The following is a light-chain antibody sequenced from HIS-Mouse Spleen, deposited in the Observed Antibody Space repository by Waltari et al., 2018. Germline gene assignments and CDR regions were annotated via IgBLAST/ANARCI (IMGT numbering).Light chain of an antibody. J-gene: IGKJ4*01. Sequence: EIVLTQSPATLSLSPGERATLSCSASQSVSSYLAWYQQKPGQAPRLLIYDASNRATGIPARFSGSGSGTDFTLTISSLEPEDCAVYYCQQRSNWPTFGGGTKVEIK. CDR1: QSVSSY. CDR2: DAS. CDR3: QQRSNWPT. V-gene: IGKV3-11*01.